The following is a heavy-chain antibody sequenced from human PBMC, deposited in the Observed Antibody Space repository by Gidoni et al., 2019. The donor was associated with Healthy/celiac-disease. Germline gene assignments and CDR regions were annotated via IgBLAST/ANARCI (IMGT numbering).Heavy chain of an antibody. V-gene: IGHV3-15*07. J-gene: IGHJ6*02. Sequence: EVQLVESGGGLVKPGGSLRLSCAASGFTFSNAWMNWVRQAPGTGLEWVGRIKSKTDGGTTDYAAPVKGRFNISRDDSKNTLYLQMNSLKTEDTAVYYCTTDLEIVVVINSTNYYYYGMDVWGQGTTVTVSS. CDR1: GFTFSNAW. CDR3: TTDLEIVVVINSTNYYYYGMDV. CDR2: IKSKTDGGTT. D-gene: IGHD3-22*01.